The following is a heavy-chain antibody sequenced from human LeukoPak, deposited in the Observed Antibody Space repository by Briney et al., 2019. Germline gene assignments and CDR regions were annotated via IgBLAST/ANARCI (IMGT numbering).Heavy chain of an antibody. CDR2: ISSSSSYI. V-gene: IGHV3-21*01. J-gene: IGHJ4*02. CDR3: ARALTDDCSSTSCSYGPGDY. D-gene: IGHD2-2*01. CDR1: GFTFSSYS. Sequence: GGSLRLSCAASGFTFSSYSMNWVRQAPGKGLEWVSSISSSSSYIYYADSVKGRFTISRDNAKNSLYLQMNSLRAEDTAVYYCARALTDDCSSTSCSYGPGDYWGQGTLVTVSS.